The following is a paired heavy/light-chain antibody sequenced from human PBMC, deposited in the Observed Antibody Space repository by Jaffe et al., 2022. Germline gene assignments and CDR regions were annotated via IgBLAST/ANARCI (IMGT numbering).Heavy chain of an antibody. CDR2: ISGSAGTT. D-gene: IGHD2-2*01. CDR3: AKEVRSQLLSANWFDP. V-gene: IGHV3-23*01. J-gene: IGHJ5*02. Sequence: EVQVLESGGGLVQPGGSLRLSCAASGFTFSSYAMSWVRQAPGKGLEWVSAISGSAGTTYYADSVKGRFTISRDNSKNTLYLQMNSLRVEDTAVYYCAKEVRSQLLSANWFDPWGQGTLVTVSS. CDR1: GFTFSSYA.
Light chain of an antibody. Sequence: DIQMTQSPSSLSASVGDRVTITCRASQSISSYLNWYQQKPGKAPKLLIYAASSLQAGVPSRFSGSGSGTDFTLTISSLQPEDFATYYCQQSSSSPYTFGQGTKLEIK. CDR1: QSISSY. J-gene: IGKJ2*01. CDR3: QQSSSSPYT. V-gene: IGKV1-39*01. CDR2: AAS.